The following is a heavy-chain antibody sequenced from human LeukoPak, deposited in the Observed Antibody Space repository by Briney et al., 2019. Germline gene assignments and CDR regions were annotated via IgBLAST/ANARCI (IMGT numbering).Heavy chain of an antibody. J-gene: IGHJ4*02. D-gene: IGHD3-10*01. Sequence: TSETLSLTCSVSGGSVSSSTYYWGWIRQAPGKGLEWVSGISGSGSNTHYADSVKGRFTISRDNSKNTLYLQMNSLRAEDTAVYYCACGSGLWYFDYWGQGTLVTVSS. V-gene: IGHV3-23*01. CDR1: GGSVSSSTYY. CDR3: ACGSGLWYFDY. CDR2: ISGSGSNT.